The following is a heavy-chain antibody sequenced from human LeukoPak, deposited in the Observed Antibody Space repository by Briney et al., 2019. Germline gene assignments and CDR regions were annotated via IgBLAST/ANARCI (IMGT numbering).Heavy chain of an antibody. CDR1: GGSFSYYY. CDR3: ASIPTNGGNAFDI. V-gene: IGHV4-34*01. CDR2: IYHSGRT. Sequence: KTSETLSLTCAVYGGSFSYYYWNWIRQPPGKGLEWIGEIYHSGRTYYNPALKSRVTMSVDMSKNQFSLRLTSVTAADTAVYYGASIPTNGGNAFDIWGQGTMVTVSS. J-gene: IGHJ3*02. D-gene: IGHD1-1*01.